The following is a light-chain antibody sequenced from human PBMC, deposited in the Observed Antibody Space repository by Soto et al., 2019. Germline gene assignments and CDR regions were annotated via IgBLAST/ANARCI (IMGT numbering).Light chain of an antibody. CDR2: DVS. Sequence: QSVLTQPASVTGSPGQSITISCTGTSSDVGGYNYVSWYQQHPGKAPKLMIYDVSNRPSGVSNRFSGSKSGNTASLTISGLQAEDEADSYCNSYTSSNTRYVFGTGTKVTVL. CDR3: NSYTSSNTRYV. J-gene: IGLJ1*01. V-gene: IGLV2-14*01. CDR1: SSDVGGYNY.